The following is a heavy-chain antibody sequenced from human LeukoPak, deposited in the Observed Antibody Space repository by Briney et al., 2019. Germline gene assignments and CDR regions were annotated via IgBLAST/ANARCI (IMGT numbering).Heavy chain of an antibody. CDR3: AKGLRHNWAYSVDY. J-gene: IGHJ4*02. Sequence: RRSMRLSCEASGFSFTSYGMHWVRQAPGKGLEWVAVIWNDGSNRNYGDSVKGRFTFSKHNSKNTLYLNMNSLRAEDTAEYYCAKGLRHNWAYSVDYWGQGTLVTV. D-gene: IGHD1-20*01. V-gene: IGHV3-33*03. CDR2: IWNDGSNR. CDR1: GFSFTSYG.